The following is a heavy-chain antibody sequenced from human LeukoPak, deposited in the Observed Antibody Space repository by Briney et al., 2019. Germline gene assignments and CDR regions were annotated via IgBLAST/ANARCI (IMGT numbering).Heavy chain of an antibody. CDR3: AKDSEGYSSSSGAFDI. V-gene: IGHV3-33*06. J-gene: IGHJ3*02. CDR1: GLTFSSYG. Sequence: QPGGSLRLSCAASGLTFSSYGMHWVRQAPGKGLGWVAVIWYDGSNKYYADSVKGRFTISRDNSKNTLHLQMNSLRAEDTAVYYCAKDSEGYSSSSGAFDIWGQGTMVTVSS. CDR2: IWYDGSNK. D-gene: IGHD6-6*01.